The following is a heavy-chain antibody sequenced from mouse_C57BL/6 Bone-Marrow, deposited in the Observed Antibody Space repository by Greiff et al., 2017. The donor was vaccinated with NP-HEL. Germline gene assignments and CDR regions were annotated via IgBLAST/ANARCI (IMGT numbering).Heavy chain of an antibody. CDR3: AKSPQLGRFAY. V-gene: IGHV5-9*01. Sequence: EVKVVESGGGLVKPGGSLKLSCAASGFTFSSYTMSWVRQTPEKRLEWVATISGGGGNTYYPDSVKGRFTISRDNAKNTLYLQMSSLRSEDTALYYCAKSPQLGRFAYWGQGTLVTVSA. D-gene: IGHD4-1*02. CDR2: ISGGGGNT. CDR1: GFTFSSYT. J-gene: IGHJ3*01.